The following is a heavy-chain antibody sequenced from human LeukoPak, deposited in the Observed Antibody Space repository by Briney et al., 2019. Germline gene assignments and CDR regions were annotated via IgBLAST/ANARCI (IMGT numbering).Heavy chain of an antibody. CDR1: GGTFSSYA. CDR2: IIPILGIA. Sequence: ASVKVFCKASGGTFSSYAISWVRQAPGQGLEWMGRIIPILGIANYAQKFQGRVTITADKSTSTAYMELSSLRSEDTAVYYCARTPYGDFTRVMDYWGQGTLVTVSS. CDR3: ARTPYGDFTRVMDY. V-gene: IGHV1-69*04. J-gene: IGHJ4*02. D-gene: IGHD4-17*01.